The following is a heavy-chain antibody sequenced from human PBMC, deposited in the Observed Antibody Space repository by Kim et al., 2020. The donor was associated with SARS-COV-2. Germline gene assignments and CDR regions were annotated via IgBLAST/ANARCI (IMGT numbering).Heavy chain of an antibody. CDR3: AREPERRADY. V-gene: IGHV3-23*01. CDR1: GFIFSTYD. D-gene: IGHD1-1*01. CDR2: ITRDGST. J-gene: IGHJ4*02. Sequence: GGSLRLSCAASGFIFSTYDMSWVRQAPGKGLEWISAITRDGSTFYADSVKGRFTISRDNSENTLHLQMGSLRVEDTGVYYCAREPERRADYGGRGTLVT.